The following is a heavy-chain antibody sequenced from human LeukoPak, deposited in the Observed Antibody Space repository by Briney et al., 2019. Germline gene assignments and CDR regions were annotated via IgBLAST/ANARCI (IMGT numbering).Heavy chain of an antibody. CDR1: GFTFSSYA. Sequence: GGSLRLSCAASGFTFSSYAMHWVRQAPGKGLEWVAVISYDGSNKYYADSVKARFTISRDNAKNSLFPEMNSLRVEDTAVYYCAKGDRPNSGYSSSGYWGQGTLVTVSS. J-gene: IGHJ4*02. CDR2: ISYDGSNK. CDR3: AKGDRPNSGYSSSGY. D-gene: IGHD3-22*01. V-gene: IGHV3-30-3*01.